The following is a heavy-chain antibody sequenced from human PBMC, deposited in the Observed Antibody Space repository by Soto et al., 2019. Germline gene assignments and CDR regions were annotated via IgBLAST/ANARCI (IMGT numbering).Heavy chain of an antibody. Sequence: PSETLSLTCIVSGGSVGSGAYYWSWIRQPPGSAPEWIGYIQYSGDTNYNSSLKSRVTISVDRSRNRFSLKLTSVTAADTAFYYCARHDYADRTFDLWGQGTKVTVSS. V-gene: IGHV4-61*08. J-gene: IGHJ3*01. CDR2: IQYSGDT. CDR1: GGSVGSGAYY. CDR3: ARHDYADRTFDL. D-gene: IGHD5-12*01.